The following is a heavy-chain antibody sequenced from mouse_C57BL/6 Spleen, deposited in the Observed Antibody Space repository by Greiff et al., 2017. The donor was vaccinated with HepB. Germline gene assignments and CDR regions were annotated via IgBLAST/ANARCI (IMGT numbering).Heavy chain of an antibody. D-gene: IGHD1-1*01. CDR3: TRRDYGSSLYYAMDY. CDR2: INPNYGTT. CDR1: GYSFTDYN. Sequence: VQLQQSGPELVKPGASVKISCKASGYSFTDYNMNWVKQSNGKSLEWIGVINPNYGTTSYNQKFKGKATLTVDQSSSTAYMQLNSLTSEDSAVYYCTRRDYGSSLYYAMDYWGQGTSVTVSS. J-gene: IGHJ4*01. V-gene: IGHV1-39*01.